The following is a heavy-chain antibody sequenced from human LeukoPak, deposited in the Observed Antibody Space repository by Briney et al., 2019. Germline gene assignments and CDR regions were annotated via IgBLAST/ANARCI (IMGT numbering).Heavy chain of an antibody. Sequence: GGSLRLSCAAAEFKFDDDAMHSVRQGPGKGLEWVAGIKWSSGHMEYAESVKGRFTISRDNARNALYLQMDGLRRDDTALYYCVRSVVVVAATPTHFDLWGRGTQVIVSS. CDR3: VRSVVVVAATPTHFDL. J-gene: IGHJ2*01. D-gene: IGHD2-15*01. CDR1: EFKFDDDA. V-gene: IGHV3-9*01. CDR2: IKWSSGHM.